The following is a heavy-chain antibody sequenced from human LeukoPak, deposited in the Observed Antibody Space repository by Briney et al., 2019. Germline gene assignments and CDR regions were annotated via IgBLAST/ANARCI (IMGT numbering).Heavy chain of an antibody. Sequence: GGSLRLSCVASGFTFNVHGMSWVRQALGEGLEWVSSVGGGPDIHYADSVKGRFTASRDDSKNTVYLQMNSLRADDTAVYYCAKDATPHNGIWDNFDHWGQGTPVTVSA. V-gene: IGHV3-23*01. CDR1: GFTFNVHG. J-gene: IGHJ4*02. CDR2: VGGGPDI. D-gene: IGHD1-26*01. CDR3: AKDATPHNGIWDNFDH.